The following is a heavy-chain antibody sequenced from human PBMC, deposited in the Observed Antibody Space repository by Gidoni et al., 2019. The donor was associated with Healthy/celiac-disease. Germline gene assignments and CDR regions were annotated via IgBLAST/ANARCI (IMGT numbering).Heavy chain of an antibody. D-gene: IGHD6-6*01. CDR2: IYWDDDK. CDR1: GFSPSTSGVG. CDR3: AHLSPVRDSSSYYFDY. Sequence: QLTLKESGPTLVKPTQTLTLTCTFSGFSPSTSGVGVGWIRQPPGKALEWLALIYWDDDKRYSPSLKSRLTITKDTSKNQVVLTMTNMDPVDTATYYCAHLSPVRDSSSYYFDYWGQGTLVTVSS. J-gene: IGHJ4*02. V-gene: IGHV2-5*02.